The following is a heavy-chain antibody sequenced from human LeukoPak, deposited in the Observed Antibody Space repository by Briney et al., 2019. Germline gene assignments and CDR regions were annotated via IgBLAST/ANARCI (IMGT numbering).Heavy chain of an antibody. D-gene: IGHD5-18*01. V-gene: IGHV1-69*05. CDR2: IIPIFGTA. J-gene: IGHJ4*02. Sequence: ASVKVSCKASGGTFSSYAISWVRQAPGQGLEWMGGIIPIFGTANYAQKFQGGVTITTDESTSTAYMELSSLRSEDTAVYYCARGSPVDTAMVDYWGQGTLVTVSS. CDR3: ARGSPVDTAMVDY. CDR1: GGTFSSYA.